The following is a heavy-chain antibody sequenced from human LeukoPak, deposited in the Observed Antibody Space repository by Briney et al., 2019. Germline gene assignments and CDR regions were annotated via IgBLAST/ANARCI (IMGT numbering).Heavy chain of an antibody. J-gene: IGHJ4*02. Sequence: GESXXXXCXGXXYXXTSYWIGXVRQMPGKGLEWMGIIYPGDSDTRYSPSFQGQVTISADKSISTAYLQWSSLKASDTAMYYCARYSAPKFDYWGQGTLVTVSS. V-gene: IGHV5-51*01. CDR1: XYXXTSYW. CDR3: ARYSAPKFDY. D-gene: IGHD2-21*01. CDR2: IYPGDSDT.